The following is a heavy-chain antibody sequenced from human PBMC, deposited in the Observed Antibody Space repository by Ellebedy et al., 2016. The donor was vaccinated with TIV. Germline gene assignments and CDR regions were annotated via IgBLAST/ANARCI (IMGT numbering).Heavy chain of an antibody. CDR1: GYSFTNYW. D-gene: IGHD5/OR15-5a*01. CDR2: IYPGDSDT. J-gene: IGHJ5*02. V-gene: IGHV5-51*01. Sequence: GESLKISCKGSGYSFTNYWIGWVRQMPGKGLEWMGIIYPGDSDTRYSPSFQGQVTISADKSITTAYLQWSSLKASDTAIYYCARRFSSLRFGVFDPWGQGTLVTVSS. CDR3: ARRFSSLRFGVFDP.